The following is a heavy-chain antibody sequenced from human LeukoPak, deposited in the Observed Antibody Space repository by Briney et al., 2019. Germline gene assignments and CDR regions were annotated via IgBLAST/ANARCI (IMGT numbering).Heavy chain of an antibody. V-gene: IGHV3-21*01. CDR2: ISSSSSYI. Sequence: PGGSLRLSCAASGFTFSSYSMNWVRQAPGKGLEWVSSISSSSSYIYYADSVKGRFTISRDNAKNSLYLQMDSLRAEDTAVYYCARGNYGYGVAFDSWGQGTLVTVSS. J-gene: IGHJ4*02. D-gene: IGHD3-16*01. CDR3: ARGNYGYGVAFDS. CDR1: GFTFSSYS.